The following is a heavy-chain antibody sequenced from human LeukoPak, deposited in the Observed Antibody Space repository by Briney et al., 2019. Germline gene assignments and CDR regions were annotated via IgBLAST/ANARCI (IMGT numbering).Heavy chain of an antibody. V-gene: IGHV3-30*04. CDR1: GFTFSSYA. CDR2: ISYDGSNK. Sequence: HPGGSLRLSCAASGFTFSSYAMHWVRQAPGKGLEWVAVISYDGSNKYYADSVKGRFTISRDNSKNTLYLQMNSLRAEDTAVYYCANRGSYWGQGTLVTVSS. D-gene: IGHD3-16*01. J-gene: IGHJ4*02. CDR3: ANRGSY.